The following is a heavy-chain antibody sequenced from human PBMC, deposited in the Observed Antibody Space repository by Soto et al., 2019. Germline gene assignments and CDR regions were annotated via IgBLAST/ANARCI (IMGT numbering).Heavy chain of an antibody. CDR3: AKRRGAGGHFDY. V-gene: IGHV3-23*01. J-gene: IGHJ4*02. Sequence: GGSVRLSCAASGFTFSSYAIGWVRQGPGKGLEWVAVVSIGGSTHYADSVRGRFTISRDNSKNTLSLQMNSLTAEDTAVYFCAKRRGAGGHFDYWGQGALVTVSS. D-gene: IGHD1-26*01. CDR2: VSIGGST. CDR1: GFTFSSYA.